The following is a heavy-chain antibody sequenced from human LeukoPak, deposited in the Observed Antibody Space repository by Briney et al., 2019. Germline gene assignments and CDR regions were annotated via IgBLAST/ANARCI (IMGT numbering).Heavy chain of an antibody. V-gene: IGHV3-23*01. CDR1: GFTFRSYG. D-gene: IGHD3-3*01. Sequence: GSLRLFCAASGFTFRSYGISWVRQAPGKGLEWVSAISGSGGSTYYADSVKGRFTISRDNSKNTLYLQMNSLRAEDTAVYYCAKGPLEWLLLGAFDIWGQGTMVTVSS. CDR2: ISGSGGST. J-gene: IGHJ3*02. CDR3: AKGPLEWLLLGAFDI.